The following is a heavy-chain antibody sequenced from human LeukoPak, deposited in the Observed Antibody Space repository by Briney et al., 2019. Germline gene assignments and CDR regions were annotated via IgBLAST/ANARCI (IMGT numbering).Heavy chain of an antibody. Sequence: PGGSLRLSCAASGFTFSSYSMNWVRQAPGKGLEWVSSISSSSSYIYYADSVKGRFTISRDNAKNSLYLQMNSLRAEDTAVYYCARDFTHLLNMDVWGQGTTVTVSS. V-gene: IGHV3-21*01. CDR1: GFTFSSYS. CDR2: ISSSSSYI. CDR3: ARDFTHLLNMDV. J-gene: IGHJ6*02.